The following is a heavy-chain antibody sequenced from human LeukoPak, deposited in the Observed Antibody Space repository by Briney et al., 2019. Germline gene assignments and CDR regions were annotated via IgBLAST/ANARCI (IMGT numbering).Heavy chain of an antibody. D-gene: IGHD3-10*01. CDR1: GFTFSDYY. CDR3: ARDQDTMVRGVINAGSYYYYYHGMDV. Sequence: GGSLRLSCAASGFTFSDYYMSWIRQAPGKGLEWVSYISSSGSTIYYADSVKGRFTISRDNAKNSLYLQMNSLRAEDTAVYYCARDQDTMVRGVINAGSYYYYYHGMDVWGQGTTVTVSS. J-gene: IGHJ6*02. CDR2: ISSSGSTI. V-gene: IGHV3-11*01.